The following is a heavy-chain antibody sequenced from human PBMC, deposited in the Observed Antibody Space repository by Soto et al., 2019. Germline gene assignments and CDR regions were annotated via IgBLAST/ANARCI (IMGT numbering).Heavy chain of an antibody. CDR2: IDPSDSYT. CDR3: ARLAMATRRGYYGMAV. V-gene: IGHV5-10-1*01. D-gene: IGHD5-12*01. Sequence: GESLKISCKGSGYTFASYWISWVRQMPGKGLEWMGRIDPSDSYTNYSPSFQGHVTISADKSISTAYLQWSSLKASDTAMYYCARLAMATRRGYYGMAVWXQGTTVTVSS. J-gene: IGHJ6*02. CDR1: GYTFASYW.